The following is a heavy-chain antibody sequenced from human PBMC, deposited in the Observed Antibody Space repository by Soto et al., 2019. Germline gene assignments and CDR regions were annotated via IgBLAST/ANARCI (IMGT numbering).Heavy chain of an antibody. D-gene: IGHD3-10*01. CDR1: GGTFSSYT. CDR2: ITPILVIA. CDR3: ARVSGSYYDYYYYMDV. J-gene: IGHJ6*03. Sequence: SVKVSCKASGGTFSSYTISWVRQAPGPLFEWMGRITPILVIANSAQKFQGRVTITADKSTSTAYMELSILRSEDTVLYFCARVSGSYYDYYYYMDVWGKGTTVTVSS. V-gene: IGHV1-69*02.